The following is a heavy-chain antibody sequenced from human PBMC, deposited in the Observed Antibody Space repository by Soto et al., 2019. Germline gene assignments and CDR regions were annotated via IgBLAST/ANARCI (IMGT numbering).Heavy chain of an antibody. D-gene: IGHD3-10*01. CDR2: ISYDGSNK. CDR3: AKDRGRGLSYFDY. CDR1: GFTFSSYG. Sequence: QVQLVESGGGVVQPGRSLRLSCAASGFTFSSYGMHWVRQAPGKGLEWVAVISYDGSNKYYADSVKGRFTISRDNSKNTLYLQMNSLRAEDTAVYYCAKDRGRGLSYFDYWGQGTLVTVSS. J-gene: IGHJ4*02. V-gene: IGHV3-30*18.